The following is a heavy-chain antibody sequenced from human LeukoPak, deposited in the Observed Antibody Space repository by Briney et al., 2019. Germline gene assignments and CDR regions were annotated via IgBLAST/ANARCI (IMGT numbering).Heavy chain of an antibody. CDR3: ARDVVGATVDAFDI. V-gene: IGHV4-4*07. CDR2: IYTSGST. J-gene: IGHJ3*02. Sequence: SETLSLTCTVSGGSISSYYWSWIRQPAGKGLEWIGRIYTSGSTNYNPSLKSRVTMSVDTSKNQFSLKLSSVAAADTAVYYCARDVVGATVDAFDIWGQGTMVTVSS. D-gene: IGHD1-26*01. CDR1: GGSISSYY.